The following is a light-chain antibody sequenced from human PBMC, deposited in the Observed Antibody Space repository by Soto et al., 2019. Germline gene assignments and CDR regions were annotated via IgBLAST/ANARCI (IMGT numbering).Light chain of an antibody. CDR3: CSYAGSSTSV. CDR1: SSDVGNYNL. V-gene: IGLV2-23*01. CDR2: EGS. Sequence: QSVLTQPASVSGSPGQSITISCTGTSSDVGNYNLVSWYQQHPDKAPKLMIYEGSKRPSGVSNRFSGSKSGNTASLTISGLQPEDEADYNCCSYAGSSTSVFGTGTKLTVL. J-gene: IGLJ1*01.